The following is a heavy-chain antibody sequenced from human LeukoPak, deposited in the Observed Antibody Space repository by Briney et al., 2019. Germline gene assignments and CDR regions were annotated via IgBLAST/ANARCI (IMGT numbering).Heavy chain of an antibody. CDR1: GFTVSSNY. Sequence: PGGSLRLSCAASGFTVSSNYMSWVRQAPGKGLEWVSVIYSGGSTYYADSVKGRFTISRDNSKNTLYLQMNSLRAEDTAVYYCARSHCGSTGCPPDYWGQGTLVTVSS. CDR3: ARSHCGSTGCPPDY. V-gene: IGHV3-66*01. D-gene: IGHD2-2*01. J-gene: IGHJ4*02. CDR2: IYSGGST.